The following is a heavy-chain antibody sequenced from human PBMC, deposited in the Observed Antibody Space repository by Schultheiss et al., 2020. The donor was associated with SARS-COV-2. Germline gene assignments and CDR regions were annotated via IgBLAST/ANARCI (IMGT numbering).Heavy chain of an antibody. CDR2: INPNSGGT. CDR3: ARSINGQGSWYREMSYWFDP. CDR1: GGTFSSYA. D-gene: IGHD6-13*01. V-gene: IGHV1-2*02. Sequence: ASVKVSCKASGGTFSSYAISWVRQAPGQGLEWMGWINPNSGGTNYAQKFQGRVTMTRDTSISTAYMDLSRLSSDDTAVYYCARSINGQGSWYREMSYWFDPWGQGTLVTVSS. J-gene: IGHJ5*02.